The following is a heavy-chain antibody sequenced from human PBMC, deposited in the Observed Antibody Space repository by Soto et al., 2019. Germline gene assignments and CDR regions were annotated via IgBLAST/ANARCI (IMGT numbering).Heavy chain of an antibody. Sequence: SETLSLTCTVSAASFSKYYWTWIRQPPGKGLEWIGYIYFNGNTKYNPSLEGRLTISIDTSKKEFSLKLTSVSAADAAVYYCASVTFGGIVLAHWGQGTLVTVSS. J-gene: IGHJ4*02. CDR3: ASVTFGGIVLAH. D-gene: IGHD3-16*01. CDR2: IYFNGNT. V-gene: IGHV4-59*01. CDR1: AASFSKYY.